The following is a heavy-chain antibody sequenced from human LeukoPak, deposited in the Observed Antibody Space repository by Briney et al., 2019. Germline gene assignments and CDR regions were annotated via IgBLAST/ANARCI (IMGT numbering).Heavy chain of an antibody. Sequence: GGSLRLSCAASGFTLSSYAMSWVRQAPGKGLEWVSAISDTGNTYHADSVKGRFTISRDSSKNTLFLQMNRLRPEDTAVYYCAELGITMIGGVWGKGTTVTISS. D-gene: IGHD3-10*02. CDR3: AELGITMIGGV. V-gene: IGHV3-23*01. J-gene: IGHJ6*04. CDR2: ISDTGNT. CDR1: GFTLSSYA.